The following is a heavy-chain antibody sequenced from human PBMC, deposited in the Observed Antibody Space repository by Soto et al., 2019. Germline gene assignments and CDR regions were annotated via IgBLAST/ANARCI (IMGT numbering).Heavy chain of an antibody. V-gene: IGHV4-4*07. D-gene: IGHD2-8*01. CDR2: IYTSGST. CDR1: GGSISSYY. Sequence: SETLSLTCTVSGGSISSYYCSWIRQPAGKGLEWIGRIYTSGSTNYNPSLKSRVTMSVDTSKNQFSLKLRSVTAADEAVYYCARDAYEVYDTPFDYWGQGTLVPLSP. CDR3: ARDAYEVYDTPFDY. J-gene: IGHJ4*02.